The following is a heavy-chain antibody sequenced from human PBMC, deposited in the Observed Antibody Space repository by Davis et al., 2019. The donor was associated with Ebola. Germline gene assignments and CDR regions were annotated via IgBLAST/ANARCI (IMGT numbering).Heavy chain of an antibody. CDR3: AKDGYDFTYYYYGMDV. D-gene: IGHD3-3*01. J-gene: IGHJ6*04. Sequence: DSVKGRFTISRDNSKNTLYLQMNSLRAEDTAVYYCAKDGYDFTYYYYGMDVWGKGTTVTVSS. V-gene: IGHV3-33*06.